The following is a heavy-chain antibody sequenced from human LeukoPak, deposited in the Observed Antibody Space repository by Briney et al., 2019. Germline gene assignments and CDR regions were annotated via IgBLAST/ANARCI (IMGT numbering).Heavy chain of an antibody. V-gene: IGHV3-73*01. J-gene: IGHJ4*02. Sequence: GGSLRLSCAASGFTFSDSAIHWVRQASGKGLEWVGRIRSKANSYATAYAAPVKGRFTISRDDSKNTAYLQMNSLKTEDTAVYYCTRPGTMTNSGYWGQGTLVTVSS. CDR3: TRPGTMTNSGY. CDR1: GFTFSDSA. D-gene: IGHD3-22*01. CDR2: IRSKANSYAT.